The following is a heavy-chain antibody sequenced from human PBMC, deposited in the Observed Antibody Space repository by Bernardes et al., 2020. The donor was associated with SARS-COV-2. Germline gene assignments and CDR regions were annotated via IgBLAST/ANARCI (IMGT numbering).Heavy chain of an antibody. J-gene: IGHJ4*02. V-gene: IGHV4-31*03. Sequence: SEPLSLTCTVSGGSISSGGYYWSWIRQHPGKGLEWIGYIYYSGSTYYNPSLKSRVTISVDTSKNQFSLKLSSVTAADTAVYYCARARRITIFGVVNHFDYWGQGTLVTVSS. CDR1: GGSISSGGYY. D-gene: IGHD3-3*01. CDR2: IYYSGST. CDR3: ARARRITIFGVVNHFDY.